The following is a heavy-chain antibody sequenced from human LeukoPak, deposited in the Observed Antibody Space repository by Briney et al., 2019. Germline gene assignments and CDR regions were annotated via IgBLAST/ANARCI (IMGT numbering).Heavy chain of an antibody. Sequence: GGSLRLSCAASGFTFSSYAMTWVRQAPRKGLEWVSGISGSGGSTYYADSVKGRFTISRDNAKNSLYLQMNSLRAEDTAVYYCARDVNYYDSSGYYYWGQGTLVTVSS. CDR3: ARDVNYYDSSGYYY. J-gene: IGHJ4*02. D-gene: IGHD3-22*01. CDR1: GFTFSSYA. CDR2: ISGSGGST. V-gene: IGHV3-23*01.